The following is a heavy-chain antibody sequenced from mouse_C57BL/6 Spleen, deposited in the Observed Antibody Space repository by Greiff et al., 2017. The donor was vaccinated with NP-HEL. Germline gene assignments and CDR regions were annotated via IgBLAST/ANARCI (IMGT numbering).Heavy chain of an antibody. D-gene: IGHD1-3*01. CDR3: ARYDLGSSLCDY. CDR2: IHPNSGST. CDR1: GYTFTSYW. V-gene: IGHV1-64*01. J-gene: IGHJ2*01. Sequence: VQLQQPGAELVKPGASVKLSCKASGYTFTSYWMHWVKQRPGQGLEWIGMIHPNSGSTNYNEKFKSKATLTVDKSSSTAYMQLSSLTSEDSAVYFCARYDLGSSLCDYWGQGTTLTVSS.